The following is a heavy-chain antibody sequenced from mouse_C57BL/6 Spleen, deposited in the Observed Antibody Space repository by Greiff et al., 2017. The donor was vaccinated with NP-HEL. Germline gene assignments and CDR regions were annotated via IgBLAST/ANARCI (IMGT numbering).Heavy chain of an antibody. J-gene: IGHJ2*01. V-gene: IGHV1-7*01. CDR2: INPSSGYT. CDR3: ARCPYDYEGGRYYFDY. CDR1: GYTFTSYW. D-gene: IGHD2-4*01. Sequence: VQLQQSGAELAKPGASVKLSCKASGYTFTSYWMHWVKQRPGQGLEWIGYINPSSGYTKYNQKFKDKATLTADKSSSTAYMQLSSLTYEDSAVYYSARCPYDYEGGRYYFDYWGQGTTLTVSS.